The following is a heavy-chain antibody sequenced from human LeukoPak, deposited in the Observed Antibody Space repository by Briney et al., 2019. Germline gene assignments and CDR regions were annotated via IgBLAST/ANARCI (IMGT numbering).Heavy chain of an antibody. CDR3: AKDRYYYDSSGYYIFDY. CDR1: GFTFSSYA. J-gene: IGHJ4*02. Sequence: GGSLRLSCAASGFTFSSYAMSWVRQAPGKGLEWVSAISGSGGSTYYADPVKGRFTISRDNSKNTLYLQMNSLRAEDTAVYYCAKDRYYYDSSGYYIFDYWGQGTLVTVSS. CDR2: ISGSGGST. V-gene: IGHV3-23*01. D-gene: IGHD3-22*01.